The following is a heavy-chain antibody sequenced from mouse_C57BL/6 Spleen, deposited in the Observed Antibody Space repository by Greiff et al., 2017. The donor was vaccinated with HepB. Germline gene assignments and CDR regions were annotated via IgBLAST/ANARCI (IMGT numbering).Heavy chain of an antibody. CDR1: GYAFSSYW. Sequence: VKLVESGVELVKPGASVKISCKASGYAFSSYWMNWVKQRPGKGLEWIGQIYPGDGDTNYNGKFKGKATLTADKSSSTAYMQLSSLTSEDSAVYFCARSSSFYGGYFDVWGTGTTVTVSS. J-gene: IGHJ1*03. CDR2: IYPGDGDT. D-gene: IGHD1-1*02. V-gene: IGHV1-80*01. CDR3: ARSSSFYGGYFDV.